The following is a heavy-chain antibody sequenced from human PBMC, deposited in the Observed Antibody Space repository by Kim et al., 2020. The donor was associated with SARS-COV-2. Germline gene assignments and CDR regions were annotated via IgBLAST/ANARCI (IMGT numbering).Heavy chain of an antibody. Sequence: SETLSLTCAVYGGSFSGYYWSWIRQPPGKGLEWIGEINHSGSTNYNPSLKSRVTISVDTSKNQFSLKLSSVTAADTAVYYCARGGYSRGWYGDRFRFDP. D-gene: IGHD6-19*01. CDR1: GGSFSGYY. V-gene: IGHV4-34*01. CDR3: ARGGYSRGWYGDRFRFDP. J-gene: IGHJ5*02. CDR2: INHSGST.